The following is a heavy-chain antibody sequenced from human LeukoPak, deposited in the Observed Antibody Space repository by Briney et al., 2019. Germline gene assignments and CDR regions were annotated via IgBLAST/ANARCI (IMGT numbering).Heavy chain of an antibody. CDR1: GFTFDNYW. CDR2: IYSDGGT. J-gene: IGHJ4*02. V-gene: IGHV3-66*01. CDR3: ARDTTGPLY. D-gene: IGHD1-1*01. Sequence: PGGSLRLSCAASGFTFDNYWMTWVRQAPGKGLEWVSIIYSDGGTYYADSVKGRFTISRDTSKNTLYLQMNSLSAEDTAVYYCARDTTGPLYWGQGTLVTVSS.